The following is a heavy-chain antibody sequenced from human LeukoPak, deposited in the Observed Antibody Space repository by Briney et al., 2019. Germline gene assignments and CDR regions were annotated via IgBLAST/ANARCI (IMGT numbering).Heavy chain of an antibody. J-gene: IGHJ6*03. CDR2: IYYSGST. CDR1: GGSISSYY. V-gene: IGHV4-59*01. D-gene: IGHD6-13*01. CDR3: ARGEAAAGTFYYYYIDV. Sequence: SETLSLTCTVSGGSISSYYWSWIRQPPGKGLEWIGYIYYSGSTNYNPSLKSRVTISVDTSKNQFSLKLSSVTAADTAVYYCARGEAAAGTFYYYYIDVWGKGTTVTVSS.